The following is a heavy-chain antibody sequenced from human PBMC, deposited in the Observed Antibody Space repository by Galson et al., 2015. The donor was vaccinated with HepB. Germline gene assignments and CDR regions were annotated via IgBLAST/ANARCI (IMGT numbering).Heavy chain of an antibody. D-gene: IGHD2-21*01. J-gene: IGHJ3*02. Sequence: SLRLSCAASEFTFSDYAMSWVRQTPARGLEWVSAVGGGNEDTRYADSVKGRFTISRDNSKNTLYLQMNNLRAEDTAVYYCVKGHFARNGAFDAFDIWGQGTKVIVSS. V-gene: IGHV3-23*01. CDR2: VGGGNEDT. CDR3: VKGHFARNGAFDAFDI. CDR1: EFTFSDYA.